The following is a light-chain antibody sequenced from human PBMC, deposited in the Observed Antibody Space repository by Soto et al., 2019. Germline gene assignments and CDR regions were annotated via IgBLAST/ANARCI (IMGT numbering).Light chain of an antibody. CDR3: SSYTGSSTEV. Sequence: QSALTQPASVSGSPGQSITISCTGTSSDVGGYNYVSWYQQHPGKAPKLVIYDVSNRPSGVSNRFSGSKSGNMASLTISGLQAEDEADYYCSSYTGSSTEVFGGGTKLTVL. CDR2: DVS. V-gene: IGLV2-14*01. CDR1: SSDVGGYNY. J-gene: IGLJ2*01.